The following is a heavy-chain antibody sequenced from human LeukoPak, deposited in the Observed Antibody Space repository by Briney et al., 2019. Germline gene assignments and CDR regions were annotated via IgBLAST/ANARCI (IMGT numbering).Heavy chain of an antibody. CDR3: AREHPAGNHPRDPYPFDH. Sequence: ASVKVSRKASGYTFIDYFLHWVRQAPGQGLEWMGWVNPNSGDTNYAQTFQGRVTVTRDTSISTAYKELSRLRSGDTAVYYCAREHPAGNHPRDPYPFDHWGQGTLVTVSS. J-gene: IGHJ4*02. CDR2: VNPNSGDT. V-gene: IGHV1-2*02. CDR1: GYTFIDYF.